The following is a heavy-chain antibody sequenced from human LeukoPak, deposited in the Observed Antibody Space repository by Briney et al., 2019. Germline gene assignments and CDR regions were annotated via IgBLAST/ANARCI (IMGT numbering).Heavy chain of an antibody. D-gene: IGHD6-13*01. Sequence: GGSLRLSCAASGFTFSSYAMHWVRQAPGKGLEWVSAISGSGGSTYYADSVKGRFTISRDNSKNTLYLQMNSLRAEDTAVYYCAKDRKLGIAAAGRLDYWGQGTLVTVSS. CDR2: ISGSGGST. CDR1: GFTFSSYA. V-gene: IGHV3-23*01. J-gene: IGHJ4*02. CDR3: AKDRKLGIAAAGRLDY.